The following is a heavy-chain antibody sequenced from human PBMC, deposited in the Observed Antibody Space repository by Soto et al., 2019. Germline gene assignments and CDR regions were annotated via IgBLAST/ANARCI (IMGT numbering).Heavy chain of an antibody. Sequence: GGSLRLSCAVSGFTFSSYGMHWVRQAPGKGLEWVAVIWYDGSNKYYADSGKGRFTISRDNSKNTLYLQMNSLRAEDTAVYYCAREYSSSVYFDYWGQGTLVTVSS. J-gene: IGHJ4*02. D-gene: IGHD6-6*01. CDR2: IWYDGSNK. CDR3: AREYSSSVYFDY. V-gene: IGHV3-33*01. CDR1: GFTFSSYG.